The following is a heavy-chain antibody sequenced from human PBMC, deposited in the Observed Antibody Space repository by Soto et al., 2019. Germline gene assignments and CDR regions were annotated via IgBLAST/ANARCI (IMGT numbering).Heavy chain of an antibody. Sequence: EVQLVESGGGLVKPGGSLRLSCAASGFTFSSYSMNWVRQAPGKGLEWVSSISSSSSYIYYADSVKGRFTISRDNAKNSLYLQMNSLRAEDTAVYYWAREKLGELELPGYFDYWGQGTLVTVSS. CDR1: GFTFSSYS. CDR2: ISSSSSYI. CDR3: AREKLGELELPGYFDY. V-gene: IGHV3-21*01. J-gene: IGHJ4*02. D-gene: IGHD1-7*01.